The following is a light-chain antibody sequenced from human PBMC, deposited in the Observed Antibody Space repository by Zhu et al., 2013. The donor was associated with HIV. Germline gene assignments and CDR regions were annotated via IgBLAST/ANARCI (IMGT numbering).Light chain of an antibody. CDR2: KAS. Sequence: DIQMTQSPSTLSASLGDRVTITCRASQSINDWLAWYQQKSGKAPKLLIYKASTLETGVPSRFRGSGSGTEFTLTISSVQPDDFATYYCQQYNSYSITFGQGTRLEIK. J-gene: IGKJ5*01. V-gene: IGKV1-5*03. CDR1: QSINDW. CDR3: QQYNSYSIT.